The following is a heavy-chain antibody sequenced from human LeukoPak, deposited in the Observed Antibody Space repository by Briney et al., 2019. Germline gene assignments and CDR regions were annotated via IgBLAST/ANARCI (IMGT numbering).Heavy chain of an antibody. CDR3: ASGSSDYYHYYYMDV. CDR2: INYIGSS. J-gene: IGHJ6*03. CDR1: GASISRNY. V-gene: IGHV4-59*08. Sequence: SETLSLTCTVSGASISRNYWSWIRQPPGKGLERIGYINYIGSSHYNPSLKSRVTISVDTSKNQFSLKVSSVTAADTAVYYCASGSSDYYHYYYMDVWGKGTTVTVSS. D-gene: IGHD2-2*01.